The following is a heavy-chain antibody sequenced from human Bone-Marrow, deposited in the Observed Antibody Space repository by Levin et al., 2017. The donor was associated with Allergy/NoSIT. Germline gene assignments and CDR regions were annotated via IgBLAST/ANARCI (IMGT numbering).Heavy chain of an antibody. CDR3: ATVEADLDYGMEV. J-gene: IGHJ6*02. CDR2: TILLLGVA. Sequence: SVKVSCKASGGTFSSYGISWVRQAPGQGLEWMGRTILLLGVANYALKFQGRVTITADKSTATASMELSSLRSEDTAVYYCATVEADLDYGMEVWGQGTTVTVSS. V-gene: IGHV1-69*04. CDR1: GGTFSSYG. D-gene: IGHD3-3*01.